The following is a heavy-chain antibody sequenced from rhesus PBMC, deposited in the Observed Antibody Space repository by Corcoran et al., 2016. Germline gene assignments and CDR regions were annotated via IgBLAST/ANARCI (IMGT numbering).Heavy chain of an antibody. V-gene: IGHV4-173*01. Sequence: QVRLQESGPGLVKPSETLSLTCAVSGGSISSNYWSWIRQPPGTGLEWIGRFSGNSGSTDYNPSLKIRVTISTDTSKNQFSLKLSSVSAADTAVYYCARDLGPEDNSLDVWGRGLLVTVSS. CDR2: FSGNSGST. CDR1: GGSISSNY. CDR3: ARDLGPEDNSLDV. D-gene: IGHD3-34*01. J-gene: IGHJ5-2*02.